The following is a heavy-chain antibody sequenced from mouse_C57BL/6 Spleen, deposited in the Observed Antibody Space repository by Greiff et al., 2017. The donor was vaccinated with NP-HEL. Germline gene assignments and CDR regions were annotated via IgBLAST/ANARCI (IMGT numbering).Heavy chain of an antibody. J-gene: IGHJ4*01. D-gene: IGHD2-4*01. CDR2: IWSGGST. CDR1: GFSLTSYG. Sequence: VKLMESGPGLVQPSQSLSITCTVSGFSLTSYGVHWVRQSPGKGLEWLGVIWSGGSTDYNAAFISRLSISKDNSKSQVFFKMNSLQADDTAIYYCARSGITIDYAMDYWGQGTSVTVSS. CDR3: ARSGITIDYAMDY. V-gene: IGHV2-2*01.